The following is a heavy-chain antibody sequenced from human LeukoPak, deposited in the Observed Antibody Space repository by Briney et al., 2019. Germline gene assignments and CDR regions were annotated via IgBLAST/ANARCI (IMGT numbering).Heavy chain of an antibody. Sequence: GGSLRLSCAASGFTVSNNYMSWVRQAPGKGLEWVSVIYSGGNTYYADSVKGRFTISRDNSKNTLYLQMNSLRAEDTAVYYCASPLAVAGREDYWGQGTLVTVSS. D-gene: IGHD6-19*01. CDR1: GFTVSNNY. J-gene: IGHJ4*02. CDR3: ASPLAVAGREDY. CDR2: IYSGGNT. V-gene: IGHV3-53*01.